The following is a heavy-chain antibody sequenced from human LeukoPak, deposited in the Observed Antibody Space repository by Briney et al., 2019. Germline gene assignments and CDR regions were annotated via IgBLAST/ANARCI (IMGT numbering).Heavy chain of an antibody. Sequence: PSETLSLTCTVSGDSISSGDYYWSWIRQPAGKGLEWIGRISSSGSTNYNPSLKSRVTISVDTSKNQFSLKLNSVTAADTAVYYCARVATTPYYYMDVWGKGTTVTVSS. CDR1: GDSISSGDYY. J-gene: IGHJ6*03. CDR2: ISSSGST. CDR3: ARVATTPYYYMDV. V-gene: IGHV4-61*02. D-gene: IGHD5-12*01.